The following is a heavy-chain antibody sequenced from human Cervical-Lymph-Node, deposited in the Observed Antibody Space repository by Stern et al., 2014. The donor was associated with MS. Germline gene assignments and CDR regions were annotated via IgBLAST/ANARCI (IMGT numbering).Heavy chain of an antibody. CDR2: SGSDGDT. CDR1: GFTFGSYA. J-gene: IGHJ4*02. Sequence: EVQLVESGGGLVQPGGSLRLSCVGSGFTFGSYAMTWVRQTPGKGLEWVAGSGSDGDTHYAEAGSGRFTVSRDNSQNILYLQMDSLRADDTAVYYCGKDLHYWTADSWGQGTLVTVSS. D-gene: IGHD1-1*01. V-gene: IGHV3-23*04. CDR3: GKDLHYWTADS.